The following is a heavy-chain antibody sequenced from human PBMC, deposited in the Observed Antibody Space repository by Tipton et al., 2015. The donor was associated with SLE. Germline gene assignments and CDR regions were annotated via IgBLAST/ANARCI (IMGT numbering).Heavy chain of an antibody. CDR3: ARGSNSRYDYYGMDV. V-gene: IGHV4-59*11. CDR2: MYNSGST. Sequence: TLSLTCTVSGDSINSHHWSWIRQPPGKGLEWIGYMYNSGSTKYNPSLKSRVTTSVDTSKNQFSLKLYSVTAADTAVYYCARGSNSRYDYYGMDVWGQGTTVTVSS. D-gene: IGHD4-11*01. CDR1: GDSINSHH. J-gene: IGHJ6*02.